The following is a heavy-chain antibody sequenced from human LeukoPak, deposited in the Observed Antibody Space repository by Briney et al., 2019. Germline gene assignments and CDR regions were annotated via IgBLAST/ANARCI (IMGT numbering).Heavy chain of an antibody. CDR2: IRSKPYGGTT. CDR3: TRGDYYDY. V-gene: IGHV3-49*04. Sequence: GGSLRLSCTASGFTFGDYGMSWVRQAPGKGLEWVGFIRSKPYGGTTEYAASVKGRFTISRDDSNSLAYLQMNSLKTEDTAVYYCTRGDYYDYWGQGTLVTVSS. J-gene: IGHJ4*02. CDR1: GFTFGDYG.